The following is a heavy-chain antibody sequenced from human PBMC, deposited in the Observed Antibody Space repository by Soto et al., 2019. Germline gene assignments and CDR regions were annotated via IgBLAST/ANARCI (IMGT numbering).Heavy chain of an antibody. CDR2: ISGGGSNT. CDR1: GFTFSSYA. Sequence: EVQLLESGGGLVQPGGSLRLSCAASGFTFSSYAMSWVRQAPGKGLEWVSSISGGGSNTYYADSVKGRFTISRDNSKNTLYLQMNSLRVEDTAVYYCARLHSSSWGRLDYWGQGTLVTVSS. D-gene: IGHD6-13*01. V-gene: IGHV3-23*01. CDR3: ARLHSSSWGRLDY. J-gene: IGHJ4*02.